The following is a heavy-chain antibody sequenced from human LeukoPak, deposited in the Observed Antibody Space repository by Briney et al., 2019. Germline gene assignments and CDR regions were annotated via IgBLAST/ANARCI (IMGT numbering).Heavy chain of an antibody. J-gene: IGHJ4*02. Sequence: RGSLRLSCAPSGFTPSSYDMNRGCPGPDKGLGRVAFIRYDGNIKYYADSVKGRFTISRDNSEYTFYLQLNSLRAEDTAVYYGTTIEVASVFDYWGPGILVSVSS. CDR1: GFTPSSYD. D-gene: IGHD2-15*01. CDR2: IRYDGNIK. V-gene: IGHV3-30*02. CDR3: TTIEVASVFDY.